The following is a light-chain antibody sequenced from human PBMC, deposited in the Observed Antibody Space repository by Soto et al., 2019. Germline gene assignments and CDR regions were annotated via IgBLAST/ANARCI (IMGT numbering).Light chain of an antibody. V-gene: IGLV2-14*01. CDR2: EVS. J-gene: IGLJ3*02. CDR1: SSDVGGYNY. CDR3: SSYTSSSTRV. Sequence: QSALTQPASVYGSPGQSITISCTGTSSDVGGYNYVSLYQQHPGKAPKRMIYEVSNRPSGVSNRFSGSKSGNTASLTISGLQAEDEADYYCSSYTSSSTRVFGGGTKLPVL.